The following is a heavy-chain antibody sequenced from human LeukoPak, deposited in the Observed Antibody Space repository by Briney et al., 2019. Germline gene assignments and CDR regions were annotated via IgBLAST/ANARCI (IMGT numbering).Heavy chain of an antibody. CDR3: ARGRQVFGIAQTF. CDR2: INPNSGGT. CDR1: GYTFTGYY. J-gene: IGHJ4*02. V-gene: IGHV1-2*02. D-gene: IGHD3-10*02. Sequence: ASVKVSCKASGYTFTGYYMHWVRQAPGQGHEWMGWINPNSGGTNYAQKFQGRVTMTRDTSISTAYMELSRLRSDDTAVYYCARGRQVFGIAQTFWGQGTLVTVSP.